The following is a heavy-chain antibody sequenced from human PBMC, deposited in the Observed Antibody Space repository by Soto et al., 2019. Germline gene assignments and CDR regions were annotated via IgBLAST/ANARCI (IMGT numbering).Heavy chain of an antibody. D-gene: IGHD3-22*01. Sequence: QVQLVQSGAEVKKPGASVKVSCKASGYTFTDYYVHWVRQAPGQGLERMGWINRNSGGTKSEQKFQGRVTMTRDTSISTAHMELSRLRSDDTAVYYCARRKGDYYDSSGYHYYFDYWGQGTLVTVSS. CDR3: ARRKGDYYDSSGYHYYFDY. CDR2: INRNSGGT. CDR1: GYTFTDYY. J-gene: IGHJ4*02. V-gene: IGHV1-2*02.